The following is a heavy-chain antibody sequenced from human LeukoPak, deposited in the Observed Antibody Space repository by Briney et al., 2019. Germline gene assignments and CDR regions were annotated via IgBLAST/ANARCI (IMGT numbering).Heavy chain of an antibody. CDR3: ARGTDTGYPRIDY. CDR1: GYTFTSYG. D-gene: IGHD3-9*01. V-gene: IGHV1-18*01. Sequence: ASVKVSCKASGYTFTSYGISWVRQALGQGLEWMGWISVYNGNTKYAQRFQGRVTMTTDTSTSTAYMDLRSLRSDDTAVYYCARGTDTGYPRIDYWGQGTLVTVSS. J-gene: IGHJ4*02. CDR2: ISVYNGNT.